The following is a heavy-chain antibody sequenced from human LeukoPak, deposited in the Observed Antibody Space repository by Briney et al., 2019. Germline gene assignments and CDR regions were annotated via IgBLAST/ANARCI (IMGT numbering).Heavy chain of an antibody. CDR3: VRTFYYDSSGYGTPGEYFQH. V-gene: IGHV3-7*01. D-gene: IGHD3-22*01. CDR1: GVTFSRYR. CDR2: IKGEGREK. J-gene: IGHJ1*01. Sequence: GGSLRLSCAASGVTFSRYRMSWGRQAPGKGLEGGANIKGEGREKYYAESVKGRFTISRHNAKNSLFLQMSSLRVEDTAMYYCVRTFYYDSSGYGTPGEYFQHWGPGTLVTVSP.